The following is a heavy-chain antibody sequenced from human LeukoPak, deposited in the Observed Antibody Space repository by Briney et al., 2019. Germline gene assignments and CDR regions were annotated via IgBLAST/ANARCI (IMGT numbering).Heavy chain of an antibody. J-gene: IGHJ3*02. D-gene: IGHD3-22*01. CDR3: ARMYYYDSSGQNDAFDI. CDR2: INPNSGGT. Sequence: ASVKVSCKASGYTFTGYYMHWVRQAPGQGLEWMGWINPNSGGTNYAQKFQGRVTMTRDTSISTAYMELSRLRSDDTAVYYCARMYYYDSSGQNDAFDIWGQGTMVTVSS. CDR1: GYTFTGYY. V-gene: IGHV1-2*02.